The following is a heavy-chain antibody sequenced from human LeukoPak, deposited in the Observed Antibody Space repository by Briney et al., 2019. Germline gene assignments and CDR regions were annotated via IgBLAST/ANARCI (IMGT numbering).Heavy chain of an antibody. CDR1: GYTFSNFV. CDR3: ARGAVNRYNWNDDNYYYYYMDV. J-gene: IGHJ6*03. Sequence: GASVKVSCKASGYTFSNFVINWVRQAPGQGLEWMGWISAYNGNTNYAQRLQGRVTMTTDTSTSTAYMELRSLRSDDTAVYYCARGAVNRYNWNDDNYYYYYMDVWGKGTTVIISS. V-gene: IGHV1-18*01. CDR2: ISAYNGNT. D-gene: IGHD1-1*01.